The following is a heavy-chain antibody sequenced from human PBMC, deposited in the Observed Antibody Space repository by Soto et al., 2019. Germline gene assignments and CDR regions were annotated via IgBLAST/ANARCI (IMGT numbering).Heavy chain of an antibody. V-gene: IGHV1-46*01. CDR1: GYIFTAYS. CDR2: VNPSGGSA. J-gene: IGHJ1*01. CDR3: AREENCRGGTCYSEYFHH. Sequence: QVQLVQSGAEVKKPGASVKVSCKTSGYIFTAYSMHWVRQAPGQGLEWMGVVNPSGGSAHYAQSFEGRVTLTRYTSTRTFYMELSSLRSEDTAVYYCAREENCRGGTCYSEYFHHWGQGTLVTDSS. D-gene: IGHD2-15*01.